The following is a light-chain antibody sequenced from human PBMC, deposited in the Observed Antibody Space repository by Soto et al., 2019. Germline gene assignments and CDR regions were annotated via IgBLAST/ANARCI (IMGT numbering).Light chain of an antibody. CDR3: SSYTTGNTVV. V-gene: IGLV2-14*01. CDR1: SSDLGDYNS. Sequence: QSVLTQPASVSGSPGQSITIPCTGTSSDLGDYNSVSWYQHHPGKAPKLMIFDVHHRPSWISNRFSGSKSGNTASLTISGLQAEDEADYYCSSYTTGNTVVLGGGTKVTVL. CDR2: DVH. J-gene: IGLJ2*01.